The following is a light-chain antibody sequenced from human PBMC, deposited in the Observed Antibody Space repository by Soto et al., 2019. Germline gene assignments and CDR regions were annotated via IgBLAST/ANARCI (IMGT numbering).Light chain of an antibody. CDR1: QSVTSSY. J-gene: IGKJ1*01. Sequence: EIVLTQSPGTLSLSPGERATLSCRASQSVTSSYLAWYQQKPGQAPRLLIFGASNRATGIPDRFSGSGSGTDFTLTISSLEPEDFAVYYCQQYNNWPPMFGQGTKVDIK. V-gene: IGKV3-20*01. CDR2: GAS. CDR3: QQYNNWPPM.